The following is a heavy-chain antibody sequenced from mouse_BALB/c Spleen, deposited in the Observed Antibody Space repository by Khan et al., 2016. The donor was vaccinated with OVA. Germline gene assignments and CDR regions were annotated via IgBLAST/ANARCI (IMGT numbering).Heavy chain of an antibody. D-gene: IGHD2-1*01. V-gene: IGHV9-3-1*01. CDR3: ARSNGNYWFAY. CDR2: INTYTGEP. J-gene: IGHJ3*01. CDR1: GYTLTNYG. Sequence: QFQLVQSGPELKKPGETVKISCKASGYTLTNYGMNWVKQAPGKGLKWMAWINTYTGEPTYAEDFKGRIAFSLETSASTAYLQINNLKNEDTATYLCARSNGNYWFAYGGQGTLVTVSA.